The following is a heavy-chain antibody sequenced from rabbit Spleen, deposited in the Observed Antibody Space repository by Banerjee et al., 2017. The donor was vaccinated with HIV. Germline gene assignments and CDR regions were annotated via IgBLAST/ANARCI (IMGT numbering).Heavy chain of an antibody. Sequence: QEQLVESGGGLVQPEGSLTLTCTASGFSFSSAYDICWVRQAPGKGLEWIACINCATGKAVYASWAKGRFTISKTSSTTVSLQLNSLTAADTATYFCARGGGLWGPGTLVTVS. CDR1: GFSFSSAYD. CDR3: ARGGGL. CDR2: INCATGKA. J-gene: IGHJ6*01. V-gene: IGHV1S45*01.